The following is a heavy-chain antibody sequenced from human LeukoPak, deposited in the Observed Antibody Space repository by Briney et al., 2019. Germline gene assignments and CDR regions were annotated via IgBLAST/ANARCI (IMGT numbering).Heavy chain of an antibody. D-gene: IGHD3-16*01. V-gene: IGHV4-39*01. CDR2: IYYSGST. Sequence: SETLSLTCTVSGDFLISGDNYGGWIRQSQGKGLTWIGSIYYSGSTLYNASFESRVTMSVDTSKNQFSLKLRSVTAADTAVYYCARLCQVITRPKSQYRVQGILVTVSS. CDR1: GDFLISGDNY. CDR3: ARLCQVITRPKSQY. J-gene: IGHJ4*02.